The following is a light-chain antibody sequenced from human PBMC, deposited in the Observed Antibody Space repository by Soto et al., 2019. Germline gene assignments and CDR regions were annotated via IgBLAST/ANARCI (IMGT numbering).Light chain of an antibody. CDR3: QQTTTFPLT. V-gene: IGKV1D-12*01. J-gene: IGKJ4*01. CDR2: TAS. Sequence: DIQMTQSPSSVSASVGDRVTITCRASQGVSTWLAWYQQKPGKAPNLLIYTASSLQSGVPSRFSGSGSGTDFTPTINRLQAGDFATQLCQQTTTFPLTFGGGTKVEI. CDR1: QGVSTW.